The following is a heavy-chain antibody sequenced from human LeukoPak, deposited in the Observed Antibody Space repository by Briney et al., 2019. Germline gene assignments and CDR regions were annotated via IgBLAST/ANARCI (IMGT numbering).Heavy chain of an antibody. CDR3: VIYGSGIKRFDY. D-gene: IGHD3-10*01. CDR1: GGSISSGSYY. J-gene: IGHJ4*02. V-gene: IGHV4-61*02. Sequence: SQTLSLTCTVSGGSISSGSYYWSWIRQPAGNGLEWIGRIYTSGSTNYNPSLNSRVTRSVDTSKNQFSLKLSSVTAADTAVYYCVIYGSGIKRFDYWGQGTLVTVSS. CDR2: IYTSGST.